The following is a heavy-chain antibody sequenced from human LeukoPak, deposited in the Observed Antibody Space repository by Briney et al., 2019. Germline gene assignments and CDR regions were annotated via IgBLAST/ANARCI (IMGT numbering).Heavy chain of an antibody. CDR2: IQYDGSNK. V-gene: IGHV3-30*02. D-gene: IGHD2-2*01. Sequence: PGGSLRLSCAASGFTLTSYGMHWVRQAPGKGLEWVAFIQYDGSNKNYADSVKGRFTISRDYSKNTLYLQMNSLRAEDTAVYYCARDIIPSYCSSTSCRLRGMDVWGQGTTVTVSS. CDR1: GFTLTSYG. CDR3: ARDIIPSYCSSTSCRLRGMDV. J-gene: IGHJ6*02.